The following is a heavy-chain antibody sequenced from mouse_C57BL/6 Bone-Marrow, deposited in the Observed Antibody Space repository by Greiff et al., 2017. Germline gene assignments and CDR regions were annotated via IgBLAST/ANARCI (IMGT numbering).Heavy chain of an antibody. CDR2: IDPANGNT. V-gene: IGHV14-3*01. Sequence: VQLQQSVAELVRPGASVKLSCTASGFNIKNTYMHWVKQRPEQGQEWIGRIDPANGNTKYAPKFQGKATSTADTSSNTAYLQLSSLTSEDTAIYYCANPPDYDGSSQFAYWGQGTLVTFSA. J-gene: IGHJ3*01. D-gene: IGHD1-1*01. CDR3: ANPPDYDGSSQFAY. CDR1: GFNIKNTY.